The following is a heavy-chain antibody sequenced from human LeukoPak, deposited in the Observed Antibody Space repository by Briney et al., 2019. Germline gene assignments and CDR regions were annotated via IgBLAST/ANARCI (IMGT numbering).Heavy chain of an antibody. CDR1: GSTFDDYA. CDR2: ISWNSGNI. D-gene: IGHD2/OR15-2a*01. V-gene: IGHV3-9*01. Sequence: GGSLRLSCAGSGSTFDDYAMHWVRQTPGKGLEWVSGISWNSGNIAYADFVGGRFTISRDNAKNSLSLQMNSLSDEDTAVYYCTKDAYGGATFFYYMDVWGKGTTVTVSS. J-gene: IGHJ6*03. CDR3: TKDAYGGATFFYYMDV.